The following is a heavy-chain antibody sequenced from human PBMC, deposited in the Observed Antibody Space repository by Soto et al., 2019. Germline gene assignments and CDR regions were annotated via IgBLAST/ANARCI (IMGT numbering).Heavy chain of an antibody. Sequence: SGGSLRLSCAASGFTFSSYSMNWVRQAPGKGLEWVSSISSSSSYIYYADSVKGRFTISRDNAKNSLYLQMNSLRAEDTAVYYCARAIYSYVVYYGMDVWGQGTTVTVSS. CDR2: ISSSSSYI. CDR1: GFTFSSYS. V-gene: IGHV3-21*01. CDR3: ARAIYSYVVYYGMDV. D-gene: IGHD5-18*01. J-gene: IGHJ6*02.